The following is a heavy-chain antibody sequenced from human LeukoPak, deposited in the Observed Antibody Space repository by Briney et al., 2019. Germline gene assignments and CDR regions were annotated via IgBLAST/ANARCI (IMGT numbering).Heavy chain of an antibody. Sequence: PGGSLRLSCAASGFTFSRHWMHWVRQSPGKGLVWVSRINTSGSTTNYADSVKGRFTISRDDAKNTLYLQMNSLKTEDTAVYYCTTESYDYVWGSYRYTGLDYWGQGTLVTVSS. D-gene: IGHD3-16*02. J-gene: IGHJ4*02. CDR3: TTESYDYVWGSYRYTGLDY. CDR1: GFTFSRHW. V-gene: IGHV3-74*01. CDR2: INTSGSTT.